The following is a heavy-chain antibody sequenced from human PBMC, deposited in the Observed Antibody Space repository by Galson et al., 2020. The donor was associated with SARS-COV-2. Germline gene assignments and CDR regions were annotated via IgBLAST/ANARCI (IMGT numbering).Heavy chain of an antibody. CDR2: IRDTGGSP. V-gene: IGHV3-23*01. D-gene: IGHD1-26*01. CDR3: AKDLMMELRGRHGGFDY. J-gene: IGHJ4*02. Sequence: GGSLRLSCAAYGFTPSSHAMSRVPKAPRKGMEWVSAIRDTGGSPSYAESVKGRFTTSRDNSKNTLYLQMNSLRAEDTVVYYCAKDLMMELRGRHGGFDYWGQGTLVTVSS. CDR1: GFTPSSHA.